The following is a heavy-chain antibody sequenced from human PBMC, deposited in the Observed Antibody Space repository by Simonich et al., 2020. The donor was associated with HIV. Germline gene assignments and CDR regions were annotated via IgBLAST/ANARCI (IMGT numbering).Heavy chain of an antibody. D-gene: IGHD1-1*01. CDR3: ARGGNWFDY. J-gene: IGHJ4*02. V-gene: IGHV1-18*01. CDR1: GYTFTNYA. CDR2: IRPYTGNT. Sequence: QVQLVQSGGEVKKPGASVKVSCKASGYTFTNYAINWVRQAPGQGLEWMGWIRPYTGNTTYAQNLQGRVTMTTDTSARTAYMELRSLRSDDTAVYYCARGGNWFDYWGQGTLVTVSS.